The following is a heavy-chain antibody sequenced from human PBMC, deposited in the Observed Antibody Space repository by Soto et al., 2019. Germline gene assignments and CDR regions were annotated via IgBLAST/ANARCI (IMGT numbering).Heavy chain of an antibody. Sequence: GGSLRLSCAASGFTFSSYSMNWVRQAPGKGLEWVSSISSSSYIYYADSVKGRFPITRDNAKNSMYLQMNSLRAEDTAVYYCARDIVGATSDWFDPWGQGTLVTVSS. V-gene: IGHV3-21*01. D-gene: IGHD1-26*01. CDR3: ARDIVGATSDWFDP. J-gene: IGHJ5*02. CDR2: ISSSSYI. CDR1: GFTFSSYS.